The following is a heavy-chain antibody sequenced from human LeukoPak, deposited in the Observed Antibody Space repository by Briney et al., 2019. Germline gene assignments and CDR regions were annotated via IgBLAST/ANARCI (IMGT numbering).Heavy chain of an antibody. J-gene: IGHJ4*02. V-gene: IGHV4-34*01. D-gene: IGHD2-21*02. Sequence: SETLSLTCAVYGGSLSYYYWSWIRQSPEKGLEWIGEINRSGSTNYNPSLKSRVSISVDTSKNQFSLKLSSVTAADTAVYYCARGGFYCGDDCYVDYWGQGTLVIVSS. CDR2: INRSGST. CDR3: ARGGFYCGDDCYVDY. CDR1: GGSLSYYY.